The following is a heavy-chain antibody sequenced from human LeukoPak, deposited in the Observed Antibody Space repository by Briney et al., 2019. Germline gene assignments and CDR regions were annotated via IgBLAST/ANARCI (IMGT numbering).Heavy chain of an antibody. CDR3: ARDNDPTYYYDSSGYYYPNYYYYYGMDV. D-gene: IGHD3-22*01. J-gene: IGHJ6*02. CDR2: VGISSGNT. Sequence: GGSLRLSCAASGFTFSHYSMNWVRQAPGKGLEWISYVGISSGNTKYADSVKGRFTISGDNSKNTLYLQMNSLRAEDTAVYYCARDNDPTYYYDSSGYYYPNYYYYYGMDVWGQGTTVTVSS. CDR1: GFTFSHYS. V-gene: IGHV3-48*01.